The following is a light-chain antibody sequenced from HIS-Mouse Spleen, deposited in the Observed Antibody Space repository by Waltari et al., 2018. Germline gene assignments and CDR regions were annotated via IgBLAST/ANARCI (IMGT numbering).Light chain of an antibody. CDR2: GNS. CDR1: TPNIGAGYA. CDR3: QSYDSSLRGV. Sequence: QSVLTQPPSVSGAPGQRVTISCPGSTPNIGAGYAVHWYQQLPGTAPKLPIYGNSNRPSGVPDRFSGSKSGTSASLAITGLQAEDEADYYYQSYDSSLRGVFGGGTKLTVL. V-gene: IGLV1-40*01. J-gene: IGLJ2*01.